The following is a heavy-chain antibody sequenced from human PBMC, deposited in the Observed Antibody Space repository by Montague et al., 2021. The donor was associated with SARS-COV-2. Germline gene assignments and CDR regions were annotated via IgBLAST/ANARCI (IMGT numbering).Heavy chain of an antibody. D-gene: IGHD3-10*01. CDR2: IHHCGST. J-gene: IGHJ6*03. Sequence: SETLSLTCAVHGGSFSTYSWNWIRQPPGKGLEWIGEIHHCGSTNYNPSPKSRVTISADTSKNQFSLKLTSVAAADTAVYYCARLGDGVVPSPILGVGPYYSYYYMDVWGKGTTVTVSS. V-gene: IGHV4-34*01. CDR1: GGSFSTYS. CDR3: ARLGDGVVPSPILGVGPYYSYYYMDV.